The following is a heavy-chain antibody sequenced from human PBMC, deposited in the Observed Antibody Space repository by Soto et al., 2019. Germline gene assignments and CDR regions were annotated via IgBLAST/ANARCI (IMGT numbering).Heavy chain of an antibody. D-gene: IGHD6-19*01. Sequence: SETLSLTCAVYGGSFSGYYWSWIRQPQGKGLEWIGEINHSGSTNYNPSLKSRVTISVDTSKNQFSLKLSSVTAADTAVYYCARGPDIAVAGADFDYWGQGTLVTVLL. CDR2: INHSGST. CDR3: ARGPDIAVAGADFDY. J-gene: IGHJ4*02. CDR1: GGSFSGYY. V-gene: IGHV4-34*01.